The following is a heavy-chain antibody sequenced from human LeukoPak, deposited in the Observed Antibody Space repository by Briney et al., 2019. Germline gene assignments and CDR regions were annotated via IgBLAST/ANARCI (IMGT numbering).Heavy chain of an antibody. CDR3: AKDMELAS. V-gene: IGHV3-21*04. CDR2: IDISSNI. J-gene: IGHJ5*02. CDR1: GFTFSTYN. Sequence: KAGGSLRLSCAASGFTFSTYNMIWVRQAPGKGLEGVSSIDISSNIYYADSVKGRFTISRDNAKSSLYLQMNNLRGEDTAEYYCAKDMELASWGQGTLVTVSS. D-gene: IGHD1-26*01.